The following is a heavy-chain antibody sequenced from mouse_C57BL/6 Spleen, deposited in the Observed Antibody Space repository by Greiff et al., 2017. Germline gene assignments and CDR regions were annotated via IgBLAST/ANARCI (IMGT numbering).Heavy chain of an antibody. Sequence: VQLQQSGAELVKPGASVKISCKASGYAFSSYWMNWVKQRPGKGLEWIGQIYPGDGDTNYNGKFKGKATLTADKSSSKAYMQRSSLTSEDSAVYFCARHTTVVEGYFDVWGTGTTVTVSS. J-gene: IGHJ1*03. D-gene: IGHD1-1*01. CDR1: GYAFSSYW. CDR3: ARHTTVVEGYFDV. CDR2: IYPGDGDT. V-gene: IGHV1-80*01.